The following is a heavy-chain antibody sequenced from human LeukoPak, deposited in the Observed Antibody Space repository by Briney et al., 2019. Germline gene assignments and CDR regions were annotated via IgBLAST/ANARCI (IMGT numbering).Heavy chain of an antibody. Sequence: GGSLRLSCAASGFTFSSYGMHWVRQAPGKGLEWVAVISYDGSNKYYADSVKGRFTISRDNSKNTLYLQMSSLRAEDTAVYYCAKDHTSYGDYWYFDLWGRGTLVTVSS. CDR3: AKDHTSYGDYWYFDL. J-gene: IGHJ2*01. D-gene: IGHD4-17*01. CDR1: GFTFSSYG. CDR2: ISYDGSNK. V-gene: IGHV3-30*18.